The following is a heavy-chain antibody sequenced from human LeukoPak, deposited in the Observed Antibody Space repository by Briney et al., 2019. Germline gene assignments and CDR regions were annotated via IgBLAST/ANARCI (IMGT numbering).Heavy chain of an antibody. CDR3: AKYAAAGTFDY. CDR2: INTDGSVT. V-gene: IGHV3-74*01. D-gene: IGHD6-13*01. J-gene: IGHJ4*02. CDR1: GFTFSSFW. Sequence: QSGGSLRLSCAASGFTFSSFWMHWVRQAPGKGLVWVSRINTDGSVTTYADSVKGRFTISRDNSKNTLYLQMNSLRAEDTAVYYCAKYAAAGTFDYWGQGTLVTVSS.